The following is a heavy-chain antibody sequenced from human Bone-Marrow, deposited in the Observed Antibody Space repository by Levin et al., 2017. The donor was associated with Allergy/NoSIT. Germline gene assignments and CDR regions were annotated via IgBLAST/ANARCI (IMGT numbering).Heavy chain of an antibody. CDR3: TRSYIVVVPVAPDAYDI. J-gene: IGHJ3*02. D-gene: IGHD2-2*01. Sequence: GESLKISCTASGFTFGDYVMSWFRQAPGKGLEWVGFIRNKAFGGTTEYAAAVKGRFSISRDDSKSIAYLQMNSLKTEDTAVYYCTRSYIVVVPVAPDAYDIWGQGTMVTVSS. CDR1: GFTFGDYV. CDR2: IRNKAFGGTT. V-gene: IGHV3-49*03.